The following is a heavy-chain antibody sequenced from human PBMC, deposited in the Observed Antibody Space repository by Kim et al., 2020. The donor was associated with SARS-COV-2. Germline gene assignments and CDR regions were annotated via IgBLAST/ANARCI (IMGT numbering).Heavy chain of an antibody. V-gene: IGHV3-30*18. J-gene: IGHJ4*02. D-gene: IGHD1-7*01. CDR1: GFTFSNFG. CDR2: ISYDGIDK. CDR3: AKSRKPWNWIDY. Sequence: GGSLRLSCAASGFTFSNFGMHWVRQAPGKGLEWVAVISYDGIDKNYADSVKGRFTISRDNSNNTLYLQMNSLRVEDTAVYYCAKSRKPWNWIDYWGQGTLVTVSS.